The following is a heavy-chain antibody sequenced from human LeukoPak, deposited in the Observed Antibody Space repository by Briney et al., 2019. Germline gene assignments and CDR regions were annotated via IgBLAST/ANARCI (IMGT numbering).Heavy chain of an antibody. V-gene: IGHV3-23*01. CDR3: ARDLQGFDP. Sequence: PGGSLRLSCAASGFTFSTYAMSWVRQAPGKGLEWVSIISGGGGNTYYVDSVKGRFTISRDNSRNTLYLQMNSLRVEDTAVYYCARDLQGFDPWGQGTLVTVSS. CDR2: ISGGGGNT. J-gene: IGHJ5*02. CDR1: GFTFSTYA.